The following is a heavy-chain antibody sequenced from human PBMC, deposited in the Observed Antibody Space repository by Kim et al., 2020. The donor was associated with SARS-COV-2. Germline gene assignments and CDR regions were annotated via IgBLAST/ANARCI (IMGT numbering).Heavy chain of an antibody. CDR1: GLSFSNYG. J-gene: IGHJ4*03. V-gene: IGHV3-33*01. CDR2: IWYDGRNT. D-gene: IGHD6-6*01. CDR3: SSFLYSTSSARCY. Sequence: GGSLRLFCAASGLSFSNYGMNWVRQVPGKGLEWVALIWYDGRNTFYAYSFKCRFSISCDTSSFTVYLLMASLIAYATSVYFFSSFLYSTSSARCY.